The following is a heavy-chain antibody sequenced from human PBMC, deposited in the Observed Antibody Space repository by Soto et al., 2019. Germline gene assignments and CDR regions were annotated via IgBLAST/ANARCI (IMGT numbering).Heavy chain of an antibody. CDR2: IYDSGST. Sequence: QVQLQESGPRLVKPSETLSVTCTVSGDSVSSNNYFWTWIRQPPGKRLEWIGYIYDSGSTDYNPSLKSRVDISVDTSKNQFSLRLSSVTAVDTAVYYCARTRGKMAHDACDLWGQGTMVTVSP. CDR1: GDSVSSNNYF. CDR3: ARTRGKMAHDACDL. J-gene: IGHJ3*01. D-gene: IGHD2-2*01. V-gene: IGHV4-61*01.